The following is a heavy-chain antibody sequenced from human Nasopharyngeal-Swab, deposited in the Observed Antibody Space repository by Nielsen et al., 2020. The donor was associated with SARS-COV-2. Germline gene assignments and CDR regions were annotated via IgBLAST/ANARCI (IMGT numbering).Heavy chain of an antibody. V-gene: IGHV3-21*01. CDR2: ISSSSSYI. CDR1: GFTFSTYS. Sequence: GESLKISCAASGFTFSTYSMNWVRQAPGEGLEWVSSISSSSSYIYYADSLKGRFTISRDNAKNSLYLQMNSLRAEDTAVYYCARGCVLTGPSCYYYGMDVWGQGTTVTVSS. D-gene: IGHD3-9*01. CDR3: ARGCVLTGPSCYYYGMDV. J-gene: IGHJ6*02.